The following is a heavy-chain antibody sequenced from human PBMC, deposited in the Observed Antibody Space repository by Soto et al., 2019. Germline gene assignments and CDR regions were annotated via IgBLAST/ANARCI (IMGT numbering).Heavy chain of an antibody. CDR2: IIPVFGTP. CDR1: GYSFSSHA. CDR3: ARGGALSTSWYWGDGLDS. D-gene: IGHD6-13*01. Sequence: QVQLEQSGSEVKESGSSVKVSCKASGYSFSSHAITWVRQAPGQGLEWMGGIIPVFGTPSYAQKFQGRVTIPADKSTNTSYLELRSLRSEDMAVYYCARGGALSTSWYWGDGLDSWGQGTQVTVSS. V-gene: IGHV1-69*06. J-gene: IGHJ4*02.